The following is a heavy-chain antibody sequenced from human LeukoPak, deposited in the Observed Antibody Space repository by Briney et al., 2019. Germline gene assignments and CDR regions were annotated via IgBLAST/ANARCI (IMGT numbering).Heavy chain of an antibody. J-gene: IGHJ3*02. D-gene: IGHD1-7*01. CDR3: ARDWLGKLELRRFDAFDI. V-gene: IGHV3-21*01. CDR2: ISSSSSYI. CDR1: GFTFSSYS. Sequence: GGSLRLSCAASGFTFSSYSMNWVRQAPGKGLEWVSSISSSSSYIYYADSVKGRFTISRDNAKNSLYLQMNSLRAEDTAVYYCARDWLGKLELRRFDAFDIWGQGTMVTVSS.